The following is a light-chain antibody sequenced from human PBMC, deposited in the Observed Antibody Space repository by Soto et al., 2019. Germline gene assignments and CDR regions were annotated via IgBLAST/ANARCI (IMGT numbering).Light chain of an antibody. CDR2: GPS. CDR3: QHYNTWPRT. V-gene: IGKV3-15*01. Sequence: EIVMTQSPATLSVSPGERATLSCRASQSVSSNLAWYQQKPGQAPRLLIYGPSTRATGIPARFSGSGSGTEFTLTISSLQSEDFAVYHCQHYNTWPRTFGQGTKVEIK. CDR1: QSVSSN. J-gene: IGKJ1*01.